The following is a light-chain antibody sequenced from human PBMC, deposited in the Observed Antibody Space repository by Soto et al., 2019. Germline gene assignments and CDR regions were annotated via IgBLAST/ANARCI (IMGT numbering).Light chain of an antibody. V-gene: IGLV2-14*01. J-gene: IGLJ1*01. CDR1: SSDIGAYNY. CDR3: FSHRSGDSHV. Sequence: QSVLTQPASVSGSPGQSITISCTGTSSDIGAYNYVSWYQQYPGKAPKLMIYGVTNRPSGVSNCFSGSKTGNTASLTISGLQAEDEADYYCFSHRSGDSHVFGTGTKVTVL. CDR2: GVT.